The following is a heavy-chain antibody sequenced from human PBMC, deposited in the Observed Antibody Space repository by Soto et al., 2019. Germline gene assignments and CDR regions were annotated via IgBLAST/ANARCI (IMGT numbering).Heavy chain of an antibody. D-gene: IGHD3-16*01. V-gene: IGHV3-30*05. J-gene: IGHJ4*02. CDR2: TSYDGSNT. CDR1: GFTFRSFV. CDR3: ARWGTTGGLDV. Sequence: QVKLVESGGGVVQPGTSLRLSGVGSGFTFRSFVIHWVRQAPGKGLEWVALTSYDGSNTYYDDSVKGRFTISRDNSRNTVDLHMDSLRLEGRAIFYFARWGTTGGLDVGGQGTLVSVSS.